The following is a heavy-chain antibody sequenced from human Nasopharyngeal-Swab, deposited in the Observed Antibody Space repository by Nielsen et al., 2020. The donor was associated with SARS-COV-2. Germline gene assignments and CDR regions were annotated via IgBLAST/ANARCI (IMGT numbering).Heavy chain of an antibody. CDR2: IHDSGTS. D-gene: IGHD5-12*01. V-gene: IGHV4-59*01. Sequence: WIRQPPGKGLEWIGFIHDSGTSYYNSSLKSRVTMAVDTSKNQISLKLGSVTAADTAVFYCAGGGYDYSFDWWGQGTLVTVSS. CDR3: AGGGYDYSFDW. J-gene: IGHJ4*02.